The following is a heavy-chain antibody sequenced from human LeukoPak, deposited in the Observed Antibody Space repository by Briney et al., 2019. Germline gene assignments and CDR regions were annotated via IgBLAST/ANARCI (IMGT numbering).Heavy chain of an antibody. D-gene: IGHD3-10*01. Sequence: SETLSLTCAVYGGSFSGYYWSWLRQPPGKGLEWIGEMSHSGYPNYNPSLKSRVAISVDTSKNQFSLNLTSVTAADTAVYYCARPRLLYGSGPILVWGQGNLVTVSS. CDR1: GGSFSGYY. J-gene: IGHJ4*02. CDR2: MSHSGYP. CDR3: ARPRLLYGSGPILV. V-gene: IGHV4-34*01.